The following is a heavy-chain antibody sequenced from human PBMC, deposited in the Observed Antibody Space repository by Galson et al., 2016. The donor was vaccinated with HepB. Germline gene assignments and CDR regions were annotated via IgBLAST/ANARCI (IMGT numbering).Heavy chain of an antibody. CDR1: GFTVSSNC. D-gene: IGHD3-10*01. V-gene: IGHV3-66*01. J-gene: IGHJ6*02. CDR2: ICDGGSA. Sequence: SLRLSCAASGFTVSSNCMSWVCQAPGKGLELVSLICDGGSAYYTDSVKARFTISRDNSKNTLYLQMNNLRPEDTAVYFCARDPPGVPDFALDVWGQGTTVTVSS. CDR3: ARDPPGVPDFALDV.